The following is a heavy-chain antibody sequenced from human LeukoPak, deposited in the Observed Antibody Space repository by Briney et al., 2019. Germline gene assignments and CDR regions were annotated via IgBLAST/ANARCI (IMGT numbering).Heavy chain of an antibody. V-gene: IGHV1-69*04. D-gene: IGHD2-21*02. CDR1: GGTFSSYA. Sequence: SVKVSCKASGGTFSSYAISWVRQAPGQGLEWMGRIIPILGMANYAQKFQGRVTITTDKSTSTAYMELSSLRSEDTAVYYCARGGLVVVTAIYYYYGMDVWGQGTTVTVSS. J-gene: IGHJ6*02. CDR2: IIPILGMA. CDR3: ARGGLVVVTAIYYYYGMDV.